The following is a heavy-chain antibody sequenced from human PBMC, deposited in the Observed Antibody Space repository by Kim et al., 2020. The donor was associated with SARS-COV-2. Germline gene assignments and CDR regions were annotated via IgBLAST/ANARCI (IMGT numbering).Heavy chain of an antibody. CDR2: IDYSGST. CDR1: GGSISSGGYY. J-gene: IGHJ4*02. V-gene: IGHV4-31*03. CDR3: ARVISMVRGVITHFDH. D-gene: IGHD3-10*01. Sequence: SETLSLTCTVSGGSISSGGYYWSWIRQHPGKGLEWIGYIDYSGSTYSNPSHKSRVTISVDTSKNQFSLKLSSVTAADTAVYYCARVISMVRGVITHFDHWGQGTLVTVSS.